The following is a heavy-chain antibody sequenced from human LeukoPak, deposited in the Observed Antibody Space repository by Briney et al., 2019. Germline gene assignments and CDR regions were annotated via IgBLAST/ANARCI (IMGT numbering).Heavy chain of an antibody. D-gene: IGHD2-2*01. CDR2: ISGSGGST. J-gene: IGHJ5*02. CDR3: AKDPYIVSSTSQNWFDP. V-gene: IGHV3-23*01. CDR1: GFTFSSYA. Sequence: PGGSLRLSCAASGFTFSSYAMSWVRQAPGKGLEWVSTISGSGGSTYYADSVKGRFTISRDNSKNTLYLQMNSLRAEDAAVYYCAKDPYIVSSTSQNWFDPWGQGTLVTVSS.